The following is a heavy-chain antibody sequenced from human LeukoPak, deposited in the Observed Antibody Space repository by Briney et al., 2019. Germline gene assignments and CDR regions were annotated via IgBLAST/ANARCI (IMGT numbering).Heavy chain of an antibody. CDR3: AREQRLGSFYYYYYGLDV. CDR1: GYTLSQYA. Sequence: ASVKVSCKASGYTLSQYAMHWVRQAPGQRPEWMGWINSGNSNTKYDQKFQGRVTITRDTSANTAYMELSSLRSEDTAVYYCAREQRLGSFYYYYYGLDVWGQGTTVTVSS. D-gene: IGHD6-25*01. V-gene: IGHV1-3*04. CDR2: INSGNSNT. J-gene: IGHJ6*02.